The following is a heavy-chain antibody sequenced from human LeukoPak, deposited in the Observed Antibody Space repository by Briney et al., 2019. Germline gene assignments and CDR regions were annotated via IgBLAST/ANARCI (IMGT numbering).Heavy chain of an antibody. CDR2: TSGSGVST. CDR1: GFTFSSYA. D-gene: IGHD1-26*01. Sequence: GGSLRLSCAASGFTFSSYAMSWVRQAPGKGLEWVSATSGSGVSTYYADSVKGRFTISRDNSKNTLYLQMNSLRAEDTAVYYCAGSLRGVGYYFVYWGQGTLVTVSS. J-gene: IGHJ4*02. CDR3: AGSLRGVGYYFVY. V-gene: IGHV3-23*01.